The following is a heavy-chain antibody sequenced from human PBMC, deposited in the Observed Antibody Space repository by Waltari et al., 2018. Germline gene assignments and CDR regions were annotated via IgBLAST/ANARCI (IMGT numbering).Heavy chain of an antibody. J-gene: IGHJ6*02. Sequence: EVQLVESGGGLVQPGGSLRLSCAASGFTFSSYWMHWVRQAPGKGLVWVSRINSDGSSTSYADSVKGRFTISRDNAKNTLYLQMNSLRAEDTAVYYCARDKSSSPVGGYYYYGMDVWGQGTTVTVSS. CDR1: GFTFSSYW. CDR2: INSDGSST. CDR3: ARDKSSSPVGGYYYYGMDV. V-gene: IGHV3-74*01. D-gene: IGHD6-13*01.